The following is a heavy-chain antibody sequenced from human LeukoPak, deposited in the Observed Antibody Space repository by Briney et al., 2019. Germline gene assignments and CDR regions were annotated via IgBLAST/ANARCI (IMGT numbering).Heavy chain of an antibody. Sequence: SETLSLTCTVSGGSISSYYWSWIRQPAGKGLEWIGCIYTSGSTNYNPSLKSRVTMSVDTSKNQFSLKLSSVTAADTAVYYCARALSYYDILTGYEGYYYYMDVWGKGTTVTISS. CDR1: GGSISSYY. CDR3: ARALSYYDILTGYEGYYYYMDV. V-gene: IGHV4-4*07. J-gene: IGHJ6*03. D-gene: IGHD3-9*01. CDR2: IYTSGST.